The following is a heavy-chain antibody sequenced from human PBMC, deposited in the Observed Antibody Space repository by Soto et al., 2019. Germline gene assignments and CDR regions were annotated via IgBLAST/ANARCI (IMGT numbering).Heavy chain of an antibody. CDR2: ISYDGSNK. D-gene: IGHD2-15*01. V-gene: IGHV3-30-3*01. J-gene: IGHJ6*02. Sequence: VGSLRLSCAASGFTFSSYSMHWVRQAPGKGLEWVAVISYDGSNKYYADSVKGRFTISRDNSKNTLYLQMNSLRAEDTAVYYCARVGGGSLHHYYGMDVWGQGTTVTVSS. CDR3: ARVGGGSLHHYYGMDV. CDR1: GFTFSSYS.